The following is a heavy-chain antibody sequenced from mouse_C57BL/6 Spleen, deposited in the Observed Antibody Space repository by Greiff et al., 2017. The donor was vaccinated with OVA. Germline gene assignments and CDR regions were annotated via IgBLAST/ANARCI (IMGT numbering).Heavy chain of an antibody. CDR3: ARGYYDYDGGGSWFAY. CDR1: GYTFTSYW. Sequence: VQLQESGAELAKPGASVKLSCKASGYTFTSYWMHWVNQRPGQGLEWIGYINPSSGYTKYNQKFKDKATLTADKSSSTAYMQLSSLTYEDSAVYYCARGYYDYDGGGSWFAYWGQGTLVTVSA. J-gene: IGHJ3*01. V-gene: IGHV1-7*01. CDR2: INPSSGYT. D-gene: IGHD2-4*01.